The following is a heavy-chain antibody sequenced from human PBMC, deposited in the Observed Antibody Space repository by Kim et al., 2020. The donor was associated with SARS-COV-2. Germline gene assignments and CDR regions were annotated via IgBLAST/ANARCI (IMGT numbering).Heavy chain of an antibody. CDR1: GLTFTNAW. V-gene: IGHV3-15*01. Sequence: GGSLRLSCIASGLTFTNAWMSWVRQAPGKGLEWVGRIKTKPEGGTTDYAAPVKGRFIVSRDDSKDILYLQMNSLKTEDTAVYYCVIGKYHRDDSQFNDWGQGTLVTVSS. CDR2: IKTKPEGGTT. CDR3: VIGKYHRDDSQFND. D-gene: IGHD3-22*01. J-gene: IGHJ4*02.